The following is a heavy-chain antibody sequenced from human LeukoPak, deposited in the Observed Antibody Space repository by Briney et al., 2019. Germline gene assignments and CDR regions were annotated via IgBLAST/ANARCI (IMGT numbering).Heavy chain of an antibody. Sequence: ASVKVSCKASGYTFTSYYMHWVRQAPGQGLEWVGVVNPTDGRTTYAQNLQGRVTMTRDTSTSTVYMELSSLKSDDTAVYYCARAVGPRGQSWFDPWGQGTLVTVSS. CDR2: VNPTDGRT. J-gene: IGHJ5*02. CDR1: GYTFTSYY. CDR3: ARAVGPRGQSWFDP. D-gene: IGHD3-10*01. V-gene: IGHV1-46*03.